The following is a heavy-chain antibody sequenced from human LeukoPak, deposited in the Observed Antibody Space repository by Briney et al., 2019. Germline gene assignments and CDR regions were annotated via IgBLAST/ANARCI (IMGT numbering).Heavy chain of an antibody. CDR1: GYSFTSYW. V-gene: IGHV5-10-1*01. Sequence: GESLKISCKGSGYSFTSYWIGWVRQMPGKGLEWMGRIDPSDSYTNYSPSFQGHVTISADKSISTAYLQWSSLKASDTAMYYCARSHDYSNYVAFWGQGTLVTVSS. J-gene: IGHJ4*02. CDR2: IDPSDSYT. D-gene: IGHD4-11*01. CDR3: ARSHDYSNYVAF.